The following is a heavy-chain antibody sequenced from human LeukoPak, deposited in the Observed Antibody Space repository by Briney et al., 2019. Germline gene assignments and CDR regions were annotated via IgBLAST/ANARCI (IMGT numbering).Heavy chain of an antibody. CDR3: TRRQDGDYWYFDL. D-gene: IGHD4-17*01. V-gene: IGHV3-73*01. CDR1: GFSFSGSV. J-gene: IGHJ2*01. CDR2: IRGKANSYAT. Sequence: PGGSLRLSCAASGFSFSGSVMHWVRQASGKGLEWVGRIRGKANSYATAYAASVKGRFTISRDDSKNTAYLQMNSLKTEDTAVYYCTRRQDGDYWYFDLWGRGTLVTVSS.